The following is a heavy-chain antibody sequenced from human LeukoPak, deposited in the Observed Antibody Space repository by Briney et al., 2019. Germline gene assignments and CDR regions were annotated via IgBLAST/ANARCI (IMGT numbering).Heavy chain of an antibody. Sequence: GGSLRLSCVASGFTFSDFGMNWVRQAPGKRLEWVSSIIGRGVYTYHPDSVKGRFTISRNNSKNTLYRQMNSLRAEDAAVYYCASGRWLQLPSVYWGQGTLVTVSS. D-gene: IGHD5-24*01. V-gene: IGHV3-23*01. J-gene: IGHJ4*02. CDR1: GFTFSDFG. CDR3: ASGRWLQLPSVY. CDR2: IIGRGVYT.